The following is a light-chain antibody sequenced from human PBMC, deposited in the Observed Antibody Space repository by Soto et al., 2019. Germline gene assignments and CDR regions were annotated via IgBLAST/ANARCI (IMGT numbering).Light chain of an antibody. CDR1: SSDVSFYNR. J-gene: IGLJ2*01. V-gene: IGLV2-18*02. CDR2: DVS. Sequence: QSALTQPPSVSGSPGQSATISCTGDSSDVSFYNRVSWYQQSPGTAPKLMIYDVSNRPSGVPDRFSGSKSANTASLTISGLQAEDEADYYCSSHTSTNTWLFGGGTKLTV. CDR3: SSHTSTNTWL.